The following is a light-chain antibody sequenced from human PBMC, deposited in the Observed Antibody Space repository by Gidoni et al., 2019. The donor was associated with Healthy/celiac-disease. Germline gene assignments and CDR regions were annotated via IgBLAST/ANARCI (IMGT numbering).Light chain of an antibody. CDR2: DAS. CDR3: QQRSGYT. Sequence: EIVLTQTTATLSLSPGERATLSCRASQSVSSYLAWYQQKPGQAPRLLIYDASNRATGIPARFSGSGSGTDFTLTVSSLEPEDFSVYYCQQRSGYTFGQGTKLEIK. CDR1: QSVSSY. J-gene: IGKJ2*01. V-gene: IGKV3-11*01.